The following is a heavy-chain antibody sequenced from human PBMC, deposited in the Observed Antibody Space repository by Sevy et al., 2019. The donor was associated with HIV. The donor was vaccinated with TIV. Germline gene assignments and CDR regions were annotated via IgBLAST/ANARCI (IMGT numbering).Heavy chain of an antibody. CDR2: IIPKSGTA. D-gene: IGHD1-26*01. V-gene: IGHV1-69*13. CDR3: AREWELGGIDV. CDR1: GGTFSTYA. J-gene: IGHJ6*02. Sequence: ASMKVSCKASGGTFSTYAISWVRQAPGQGLEWMGVIIPKSGTANYAQKFQGRVTITADESTNTAYMELSSLRSEDTAVYFCAREWELGGIDVWGQGTTVTVSS.